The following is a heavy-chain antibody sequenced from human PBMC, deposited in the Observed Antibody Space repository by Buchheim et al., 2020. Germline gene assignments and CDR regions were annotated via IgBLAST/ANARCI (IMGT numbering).Heavy chain of an antibody. V-gene: IGHV4-4*02. CDR3: ASGEGDCSGGSCYGSSYYYYGMDV. CDR2: INHSGST. Sequence: QVQLQESGPGLVKPSGTLSLTCAVSGGSISSSNWWSWVRQPPGKGLEWIGEINHSGSTNYYPSLKSRVTISVDKSKNHFSLKLSSVTAADTAVYYCASGEGDCSGGSCYGSSYYYYGMDVWGQGTT. D-gene: IGHD2-15*01. J-gene: IGHJ6*02. CDR1: GGSISSSNW.